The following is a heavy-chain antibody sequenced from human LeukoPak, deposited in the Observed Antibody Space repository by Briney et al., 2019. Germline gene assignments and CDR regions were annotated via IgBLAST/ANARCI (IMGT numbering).Heavy chain of an antibody. CDR2: IWYDGSNK. CDR3: ARGYCSGGTCYDVDY. V-gene: IGHV3-33*01. CDR1: GFTFSSYG. D-gene: IGHD2-15*01. Sequence: PGGPLRLSCAASGFTFSSYGMHWVRQAPGKGLEWVALIWYDGSNKYYADSVKGRFTISRDNSKNTLYLQMNSLRAEDTAVYYCARGYCSGGTCYDVDYWGQGTLVTVSS. J-gene: IGHJ4*02.